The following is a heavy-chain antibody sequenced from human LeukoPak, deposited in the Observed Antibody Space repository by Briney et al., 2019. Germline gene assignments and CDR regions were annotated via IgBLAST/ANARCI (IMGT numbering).Heavy chain of an antibody. CDR2: MNPKSGNT. CDR3: ARVFGGHEIGF. J-gene: IGHJ4*02. Sequence: ASVKVSCKASGYTFTTYDINWVRQATGQGLEWMGWMNPKSGNTAYSQKFQGRVTMIRNTSMDTAYLEVSSLRSEDTAMYYCARVFGGHEIGFWGQGTQVTVSS. CDR1: GYTFTTYD. V-gene: IGHV1-8*01. D-gene: IGHD5-12*01.